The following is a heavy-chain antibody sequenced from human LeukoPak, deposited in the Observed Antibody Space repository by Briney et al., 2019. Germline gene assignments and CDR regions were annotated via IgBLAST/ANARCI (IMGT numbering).Heavy chain of an antibody. J-gene: IGHJ4*02. CDR1: GGSFSGYY. CDR3: ARHEHGDPFGY. V-gene: IGHV4-59*08. Sequence: KPSETLSLTRAVYGGSFSGYYWSWIRQPPGKGLEWIGYIYYSGSTNYNPSLKSRVTISVDTSKNQFSLKLSSVTAADTAVYYCARHEHGDPFGYWGQGTLVTVSS. CDR2: IYYSGST. D-gene: IGHD4-17*01.